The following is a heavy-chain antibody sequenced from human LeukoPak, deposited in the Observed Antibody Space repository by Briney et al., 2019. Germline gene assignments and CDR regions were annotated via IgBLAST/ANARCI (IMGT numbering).Heavy chain of an antibody. J-gene: IGHJ4*02. V-gene: IGHV3-9*01. Sequence: PGGSLRLSCAASGFTFDDYAMHWVRQAPGKGLEWVSGISWNSGSIGYADSVKGRFTISRDNAKNSLYLQMNSLRAEDTALYYCAKDNGRRGAWSAFDYWGQGTLVTVSS. CDR3: AKDNGRRGAWSAFDY. D-gene: IGHD2-21*02. CDR1: GFTFDDYA. CDR2: ISWNSGSI.